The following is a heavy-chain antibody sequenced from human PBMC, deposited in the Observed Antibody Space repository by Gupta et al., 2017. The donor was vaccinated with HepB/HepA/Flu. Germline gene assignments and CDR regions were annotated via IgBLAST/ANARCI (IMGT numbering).Heavy chain of an antibody. CDR1: GFPFSDYY. CDR2: ISSGGSTI. D-gene: IGHD4-17*01. Sequence: QVQLVESGGGLVKPGGSLRLSCPASGFPFSDYYMSWIRQAPGKGLEWVSYISSGGSTIYYADSVKGRFTISRDNAKNSLYLQMNSLRAEDTAVYYCARDPDYGDGNYYYGMDVWGQGTTVTVSS. V-gene: IGHV3-11*01. CDR3: ARDPDYGDGNYYYGMDV. J-gene: IGHJ6*02.